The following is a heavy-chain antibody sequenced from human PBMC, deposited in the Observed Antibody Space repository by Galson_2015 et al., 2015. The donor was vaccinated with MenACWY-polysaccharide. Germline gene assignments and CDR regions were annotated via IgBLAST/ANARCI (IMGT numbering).Heavy chain of an antibody. D-gene: IGHD2-2*02. Sequence: SLRLSCAASGFTFSSYSMNWVRQAPGKGLEWVSSIGSSSSYIYYADSVKGRFTISRDNAKNSLYLQMNSLRAEDTAVYYCARTEYCSSTSCYIWGRYYYYYGMDVWGQGTTVTVSS. CDR2: IGSSSSYI. CDR3: ARTEYCSSTSCYIWGRYYYYYGMDV. CDR1: GFTFSSYS. J-gene: IGHJ6*02. V-gene: IGHV3-21*01.